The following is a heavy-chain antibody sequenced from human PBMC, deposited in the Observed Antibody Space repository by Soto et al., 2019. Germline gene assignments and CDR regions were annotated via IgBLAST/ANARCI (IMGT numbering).Heavy chain of an antibody. CDR1: GASLSSGDYY. J-gene: IGHJ4*02. V-gene: IGHV4-30-4*01. Sequence: QVQLQESGPGLVKPSQTLSLTCIVSGASLSSGDYYWSRIRQPPGKGLEWIAFIYYNGNNVYNPSLKRRVTMAIDTPDNQFALTVRSVTAADTGEYYWARERRGGDSNGGVDYWGQGTRVTVSS. D-gene: IGHD2-21*02. CDR2: IYYNGNN. CDR3: ARERRGGDSNGGVDY.